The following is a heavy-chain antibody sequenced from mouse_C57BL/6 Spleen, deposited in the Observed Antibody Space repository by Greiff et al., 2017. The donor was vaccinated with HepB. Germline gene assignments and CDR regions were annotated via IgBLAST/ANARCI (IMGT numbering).Heavy chain of an antibody. CDR1: GYTFTSYW. Sequence: VKLQQPWAELVKPGASVKLSCKASGYTFTSYWMHWVKQRPGQGLEWIGMIHPNSGSTNYNEKFKSKATLTVDKSSSTAYMQLSSLTSEDSAVYYCARPSGSPFAYWGQGTLVTVSA. CDR3: ARPSGSPFAY. CDR2: IHPNSGST. V-gene: IGHV1-64*01. D-gene: IGHD1-1*01. J-gene: IGHJ3*01.